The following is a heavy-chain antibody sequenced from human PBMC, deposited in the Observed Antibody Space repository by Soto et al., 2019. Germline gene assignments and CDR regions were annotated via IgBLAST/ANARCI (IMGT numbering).Heavy chain of an antibody. CDR1: GGSISGYY. CDR3: VRGGGRVSIVDY. J-gene: IGHJ4*02. Sequence: PDPLSLTSTVSGGSISGYYWSWVRQPPGKVLVWSGCVYYSGIANYNPSLKSRVTMSVDTSQNQFSLKLNSVTAADTAVYFCVRGGGRVSIVDYWGQGTLVTVSA. D-gene: IGHD6-6*01. CDR2: VYYSGIA. V-gene: IGHV4-59*07.